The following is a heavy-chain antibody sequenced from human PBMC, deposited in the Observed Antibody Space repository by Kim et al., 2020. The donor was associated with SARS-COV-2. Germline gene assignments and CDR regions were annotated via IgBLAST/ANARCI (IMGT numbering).Heavy chain of an antibody. CDR3: ARPSIAATGTAAVGFDY. J-gene: IGHJ4*02. V-gene: IGHV4-39*02. CDR2: IYYSGST. D-gene: IGHD6-13*01. CDR1: GGSISNSPFY. Sequence: SETLSLTCTVSGGSISNSPFYWGWIRQPPGKGLEWIGSIYYSGSTYYNPSLKSRVTISVDTSKNHFSLKVSSVTAADTAVYYCARPSIAATGTAAVGFDYWGQGTVVTVSS.